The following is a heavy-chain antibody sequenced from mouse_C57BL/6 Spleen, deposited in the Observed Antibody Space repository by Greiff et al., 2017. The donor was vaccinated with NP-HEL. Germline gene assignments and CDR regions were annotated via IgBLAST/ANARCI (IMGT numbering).Heavy chain of an antibody. CDR2: IHPSSGST. J-gene: IGHJ4*01. D-gene: IGHD1-1*01. CDR3: ARGDYYGSSDY. Sequence: VQLQQPGAELVKPGASVKLSCKASGYTFTSYWMHWVKQRPGQGLEWIGMIHPSSGSTNYNEKFKSKATLTVDKSSSTAYMQLSSLTSEDSAVYYCARGDYYGSSDYWGQGTSVTVSS. CDR1: GYTFTSYW. V-gene: IGHV1-64*01.